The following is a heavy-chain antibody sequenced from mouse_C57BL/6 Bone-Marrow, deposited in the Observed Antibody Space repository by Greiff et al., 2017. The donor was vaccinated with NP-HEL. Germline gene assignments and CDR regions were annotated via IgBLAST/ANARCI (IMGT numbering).Heavy chain of an antibody. J-gene: IGHJ3*01. V-gene: IGHV1-50*01. CDR2: IDPSDSYT. Sequence: QVHVKQSGAELVKPGASVKLSCKASGYTFTSYWMQWVKQRPGQGLEWIGEIDPSDSYTNYNQKFKGKATLTVDTSSSTAYMQLSSLTSEDSAVYYCARKKGTYYYGSSWFAYWGQGTLVTVSA. CDR1: GYTFTSYW. D-gene: IGHD1-1*01. CDR3: ARKKGTYYYGSSWFAY.